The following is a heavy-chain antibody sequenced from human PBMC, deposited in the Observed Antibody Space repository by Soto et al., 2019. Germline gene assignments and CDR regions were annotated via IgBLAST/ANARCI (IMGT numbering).Heavy chain of an antibody. Sequence: SETLSLTCTVSGGSISSGGYYWSWIRQHPGKGLEWIGYIYYSGSTYYNPSLKSRVTISVDTSKNQFSLKLSSVTAADTAVYYCARGRYSPDYYGMDVWGQGTTVTVSS. CDR3: ARGRYSPDYYGMDV. J-gene: IGHJ6*02. CDR2: IYYSGST. CDR1: GGSISSGGYY. V-gene: IGHV4-31*03. D-gene: IGHD1-26*01.